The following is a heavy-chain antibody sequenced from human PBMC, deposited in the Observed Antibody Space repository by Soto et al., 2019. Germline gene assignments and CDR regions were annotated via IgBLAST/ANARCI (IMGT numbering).Heavy chain of an antibody. V-gene: IGHV3-30-3*01. J-gene: IGHJ4*02. Sequence: PGGSLRLSCAASGFTFSSYAMHWVRQAPGKGLEWVAVISYDGSNKYYADSVKGRFTISRDNSKNTLYLQMNSLRAEDTAVYYCARSMVRGNNDYWGQGTLVTVSS. D-gene: IGHD3-10*01. CDR3: ARSMVRGNNDY. CDR2: ISYDGSNK. CDR1: GFTFSSYA.